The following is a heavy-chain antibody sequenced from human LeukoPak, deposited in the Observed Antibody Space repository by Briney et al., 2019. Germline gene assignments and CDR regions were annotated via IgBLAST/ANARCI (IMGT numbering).Heavy chain of an antibody. CDR1: GFIFSNAW. CDR3: TTRELRYYGSGTYPVAFDI. J-gene: IGHJ3*02. D-gene: IGHD3-10*01. V-gene: IGHV3-15*01. CDR2: IRSKSDHGTT. Sequence: GGSLRLSCAASGFIFSNAWMNWVRQAPGKGLEWVDRIRSKSDHGTTDYAAPVKGRVTISRDDSKNTLYLQMNSLKTEDTAVYYCTTRELRYYGSGTYPVAFDIWGQGTMVTVSS.